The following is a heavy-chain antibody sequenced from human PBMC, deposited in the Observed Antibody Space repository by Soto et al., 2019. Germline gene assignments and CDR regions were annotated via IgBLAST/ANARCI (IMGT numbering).Heavy chain of an antibody. V-gene: IGHV3-30-3*01. D-gene: IGHD4-17*01. Sequence: QVQLVESGGGVVQPGRSLRLSCAASGFTFSSYAMHWVRQAPGKGLEWVAVISYDGSNKYYADSVKGRFTISRDKSKNTLYLPMNRLRAEDTAVYYCARESASGDYALSEDWGQGTLVTVSS. CDR2: ISYDGSNK. CDR1: GFTFSSYA. J-gene: IGHJ4*02. CDR3: ARESASGDYALSED.